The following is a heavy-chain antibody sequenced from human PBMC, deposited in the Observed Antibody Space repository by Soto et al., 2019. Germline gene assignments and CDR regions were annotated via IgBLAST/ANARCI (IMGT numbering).Heavy chain of an antibody. CDR1: GYTFTGYY. CDR2: INPNSGGT. D-gene: IGHD1-7*01. CDR3: ARERASTGTTLYYFDY. Sequence: AASVKVSCKASGYTFTGYYMHWVRQAPGQGLEWMGWINPNSGGTNYAQKFQGRVTMTRDTSISTAYMELSRLRSDDTAVYYCARERASTGTTLYYFDYWGQGTLVTVSS. J-gene: IGHJ4*02. V-gene: IGHV1-2*02.